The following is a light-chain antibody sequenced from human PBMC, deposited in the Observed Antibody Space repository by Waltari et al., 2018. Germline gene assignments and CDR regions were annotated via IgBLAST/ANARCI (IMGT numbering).Light chain of an antibody. Sequence: DIQMTQSPSTLSASVGARVTFTCRASQSINSWLAWYQQKPGIAPKLLIYKASSLESGVPSRFSGSGSGTEFTLTISSLQPDDLATYYCQQYSANPWTFGQGTRVEIE. CDR2: KAS. V-gene: IGKV1-5*03. CDR3: QQYSANPWT. CDR1: QSINSW. J-gene: IGKJ1*01.